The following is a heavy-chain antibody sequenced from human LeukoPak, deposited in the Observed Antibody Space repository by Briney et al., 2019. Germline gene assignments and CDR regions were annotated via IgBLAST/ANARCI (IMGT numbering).Heavy chain of an antibody. D-gene: IGHD5-24*01. CDR3: AREGDGYNVPFDY. CDR1: GGSVSSSSYF. Sequence: SETLSLTCTVSGGSVSSSSYFWGWIRQPPGKGLEWIGSIYYSGSTYYNPSLKSRVTISLDTSKNQFSLKLSSVTAADTAVYYCAREGDGYNVPFDYWGQGTLVTVSS. V-gene: IGHV4-39*07. J-gene: IGHJ4*02. CDR2: IYYSGST.